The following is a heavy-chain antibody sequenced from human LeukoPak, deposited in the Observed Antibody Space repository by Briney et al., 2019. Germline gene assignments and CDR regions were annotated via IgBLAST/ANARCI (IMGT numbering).Heavy chain of an antibody. J-gene: IGHJ6*03. CDR2: INQDGSEK. Sequence: GGSLRLSCAASGFTFSSHWMSWVRQAPGKGLEWVANINQDGSEKYYVDSVKGRFTISRDNAKNSLYLQMNSLSAEDTAVYYCARCIGPGRVTIFGVVIPPYMDVWGKGTTVTVSS. V-gene: IGHV3-7*01. CDR3: ARCIGPGRVTIFGVVIPPYMDV. CDR1: GFTFSSHW. D-gene: IGHD3-3*01.